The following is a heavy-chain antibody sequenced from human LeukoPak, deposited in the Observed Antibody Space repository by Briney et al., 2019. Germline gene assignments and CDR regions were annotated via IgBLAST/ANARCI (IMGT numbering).Heavy chain of an antibody. D-gene: IGHD6-19*01. V-gene: IGHV3-7*01. CDR2: IKKDGSEI. J-gene: IGHJ4*02. CDR1: GFTFSNFW. Sequence: PGGSLRLSCEGSGFTFSNFWMSWVRQAPGKGLEWVANIKKDGSEIYYVDSVKGRFTISRDNAKKSLYLQMNSLRGEDTAVYYCAKDQGAVAGIDYWGQGTLVTVSS. CDR3: AKDQGAVAGIDY.